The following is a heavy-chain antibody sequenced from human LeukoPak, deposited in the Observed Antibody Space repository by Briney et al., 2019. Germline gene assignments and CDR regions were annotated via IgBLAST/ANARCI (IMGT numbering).Heavy chain of an antibody. CDR1: AGSINNYY. CDR3: ARDRLGIDY. J-gene: IGHJ4*02. V-gene: IGHV4-59*01. CDR2: IYYSGST. D-gene: IGHD7-27*01. Sequence: SETLSLTCTVSAGSINNYYWSWIRQPPGKGLEWIGYIYYSGSTNYNPSLKSRVTISVDTSKNQFSLKLSSVTAADTAVYYCARDRLGIDYWGQGTLVTVSS.